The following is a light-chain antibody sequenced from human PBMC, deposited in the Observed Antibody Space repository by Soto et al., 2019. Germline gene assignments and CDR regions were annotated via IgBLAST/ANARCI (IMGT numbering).Light chain of an antibody. J-gene: IGKJ4*01. CDR2: AAS. V-gene: IGKV1-9*01. CDR1: QGISSY. Sequence: DIQLTQSPSFLSASVGDRVAIACRASQGISSYLAWYQQKPGKAPKLLIYAASTLESGVPSRFSGSVSGTEFTLIISSLQPEDFATYYCQQLNSYPLTFGGGTKVELK. CDR3: QQLNSYPLT.